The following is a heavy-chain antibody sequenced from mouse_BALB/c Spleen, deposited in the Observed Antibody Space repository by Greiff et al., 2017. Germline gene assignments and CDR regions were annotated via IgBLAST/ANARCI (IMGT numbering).Heavy chain of an antibody. CDR3: ASPDSSGYDYFDY. D-gene: IGHD3-2*01. CDR1: GYSFTGYY. V-gene: IGHV1-31*01. CDR2: INPYNGAT. J-gene: IGHJ2*01. Sequence: EVQLQQSGPELVKPGASVKISCKASGYSFTGYYMHWVKQSHVKSLEWIGRINPYNGATSYNQNFKDKASLTVDKSSSTAYMELHSLTSEDSAVYYWASPDSSGYDYFDYWGQGTTLTVSS.